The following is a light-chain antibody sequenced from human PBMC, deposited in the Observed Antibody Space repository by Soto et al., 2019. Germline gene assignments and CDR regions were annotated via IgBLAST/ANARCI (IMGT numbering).Light chain of an antibody. V-gene: IGKV3-15*01. CDR1: QSVNSN. Sequence: EKVMTQSPAAPSVSPGERATLSCRASQSVNSNLAWYQQKPGQAPRLLLYGASTRATGIPARFSGSASGTEFTLTISSLQSEDSAVYYCQQYNDWPLTFGGGTKV. CDR2: GAS. J-gene: IGKJ4*01. CDR3: QQYNDWPLT.